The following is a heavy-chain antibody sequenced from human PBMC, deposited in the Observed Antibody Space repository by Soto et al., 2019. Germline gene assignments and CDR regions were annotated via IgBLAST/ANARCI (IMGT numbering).Heavy chain of an antibody. D-gene: IGHD3-22*01. J-gene: IGHJ1*01. Sequence: EVQLLESGGGLVQPGGSLRLSCAASGFTFSSYAMSWVRQAPGKGLEWVSAISGSGGSTYYADSVKGRFTIPRDNSKNTLYLQMNSLRAEDTAVYYCARPLYYYDSSGYYFAEYFQHWGQGTLVTVSS. CDR3: ARPLYYYDSSGYYFAEYFQH. CDR2: ISGSGGST. V-gene: IGHV3-23*01. CDR1: GFTFSSYA.